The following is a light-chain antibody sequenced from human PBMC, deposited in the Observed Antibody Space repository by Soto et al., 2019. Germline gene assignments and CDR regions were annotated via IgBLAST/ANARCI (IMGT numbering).Light chain of an antibody. Sequence: QSALTQPPSASGSPGQSVTISCTGTSSDVGGYNSVSWYQQHPGKAPKLLLYEVTERPSGVPDRFSGSKSGQTASLTVSGLQAEDEADYYCSSYAVNNRVGVFGGGTKLTVL. CDR3: SSYAVNNRVGV. CDR2: EVT. J-gene: IGLJ2*01. V-gene: IGLV2-8*01. CDR1: SSDVGGYNS.